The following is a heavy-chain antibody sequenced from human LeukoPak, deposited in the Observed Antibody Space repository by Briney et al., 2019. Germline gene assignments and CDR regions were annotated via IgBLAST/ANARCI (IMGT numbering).Heavy chain of an antibody. V-gene: IGHV1-69*06. D-gene: IGHD6-13*01. J-gene: IGHJ4*02. CDR3: ARDGGYSSSWYGY. CDR2: IIPIFGTA. CDR1: GGSFSGYA. Sequence: SVKVSCKASGGSFSGYAISWVRQAPGQGLEWMGGIIPIFGTANYAQKFQGRVTITADKSTSTAYMELSSLRSEDTAVYYCARDGGYSSSWYGYWGQGTLVTVSS.